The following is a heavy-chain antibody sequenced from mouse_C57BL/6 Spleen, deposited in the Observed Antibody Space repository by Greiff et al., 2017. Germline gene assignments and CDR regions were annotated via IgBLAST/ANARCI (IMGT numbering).Heavy chain of an antibody. CDR1: GFNIKNYY. V-gene: IGHV14-3*01. CDR3: ARSVYYDSPDY. J-gene: IGHJ2*01. D-gene: IGHD2-4*01. Sequence: VQLQQSVAELVRPGASVKLSCTASGFNIKNYYMHWVKQRPEQGLEWIGRIDPANGNTKYAPKFQGKATITAATSSNTAYLQLSSLTSEDTAIYYCARSVYYDSPDYWGQGTTLTVSS. CDR2: IDPANGNT.